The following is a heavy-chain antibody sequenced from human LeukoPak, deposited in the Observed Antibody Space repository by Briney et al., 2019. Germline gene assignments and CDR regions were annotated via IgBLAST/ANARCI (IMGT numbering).Heavy chain of an antibody. J-gene: IGHJ1*01. CDR2: FDPEDGET. Sequence: ASVKLSCKVSEYTLTELSMHMVRQAPGKGLEWMGGFDPEDGETIYAQKFQGRVTMTEDTSTDTAYMELSSLRSEDTAMYYCATVSYYYDSSGYHGYFQHWGQGTLVTVSS. CDR3: ATVSYYYDSSGYHGYFQH. D-gene: IGHD3-22*01. CDR1: EYTLTELS. V-gene: IGHV1-24*01.